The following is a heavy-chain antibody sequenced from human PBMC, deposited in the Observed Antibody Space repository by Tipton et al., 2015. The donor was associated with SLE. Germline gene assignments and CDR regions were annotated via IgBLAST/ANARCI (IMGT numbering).Heavy chain of an antibody. Sequence: SLRLSCTASGFTFGDYAMSWVRQAPGKGLGWVVFIRSKAYGGTPEYAASVKGRFTISRDDSRSIAYLQMNSLKTEDTAVYYCTRDNRYRRGGSCHFFDYRGQGTLVTVSS. CDR3: TRDNRYRRGGSCHFFDY. CDR2: IRSKAYGGTP. J-gene: IGHJ4*02. V-gene: IGHV3-49*04. CDR1: GFTFGDYA. D-gene: IGHD2-15*01.